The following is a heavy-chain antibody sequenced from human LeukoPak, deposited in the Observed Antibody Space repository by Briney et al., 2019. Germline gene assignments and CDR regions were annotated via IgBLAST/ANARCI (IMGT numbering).Heavy chain of an antibody. J-gene: IGHJ4*02. CDR3: AREEDCSGGSCYVVY. D-gene: IGHD2-15*01. Sequence: KPSETLSLTCTVSGGSISSYHWSWIRQPAGKGLEWIGRIYTSGSTNYNPSLKSRVTMSVDTSKNQFSLKLSSVTAADTAVYYCAREEDCSGGSCYVVYWGQGTLVTVSS. V-gene: IGHV4-4*07. CDR2: IYTSGST. CDR1: GGSISSYH.